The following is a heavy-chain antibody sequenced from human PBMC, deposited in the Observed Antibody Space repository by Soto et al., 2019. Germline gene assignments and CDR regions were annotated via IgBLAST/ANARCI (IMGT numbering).Heavy chain of an antibody. CDR1: GFTFSSYR. Sequence: SLRLSSQASGFTFSSYRMHRFRQAPGKGLEWVAVISYDGSNKYYADYVKGRFTISRDNSKNTLYLQMNSLRAEDTAVYYCAKVASVDTAMGPEPGYYYYGMDVWGQGT. CDR3: AKVASVDTAMGPEPGYYYYGMDV. V-gene: IGHV3-30*18. D-gene: IGHD5-18*01. CDR2: ISYDGSNK. J-gene: IGHJ6*02.